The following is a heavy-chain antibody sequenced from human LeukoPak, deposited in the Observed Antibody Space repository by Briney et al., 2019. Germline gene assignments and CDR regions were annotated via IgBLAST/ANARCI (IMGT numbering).Heavy chain of an antibody. D-gene: IGHD6-19*01. CDR3: AKVRWDNSGWYYLDS. Sequence: PGGSLRLSCAASGFSFSDYNMHWVRQAPGQGLEGMAVISYNGINEYYADSVKGRFTISRDNSKSTLLLQMNSLRAEDTAVYYCAKVRWDNSGWYYLDSWGQGTLVTVSS. CDR2: ISYNGINE. J-gene: IGHJ4*02. CDR1: GFSFSDYN. V-gene: IGHV3-30*18.